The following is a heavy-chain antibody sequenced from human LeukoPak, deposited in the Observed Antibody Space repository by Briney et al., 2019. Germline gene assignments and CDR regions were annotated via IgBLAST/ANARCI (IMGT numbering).Heavy chain of an antibody. CDR1: GGSISSSSYY. CDR2: IYYSGST. D-gene: IGHD2-21*01. V-gene: IGHV4-39*07. J-gene: IGHJ4*02. CDR3: ARAISTYYFDS. Sequence: PSETLSLTCTVSGGSISSSSYYWGWIRQPPGKGLEWIGSIYYSGSTNYNPSLKSRVTISVDTSKNQFSLKLSSVTAADTAVYYCARAISTYYFDSWGQGTLVTVSS.